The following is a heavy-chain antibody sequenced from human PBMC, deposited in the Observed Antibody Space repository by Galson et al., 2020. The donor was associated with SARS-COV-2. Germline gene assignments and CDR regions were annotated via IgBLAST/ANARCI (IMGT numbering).Heavy chain of an antibody. CDR2: ISSNGGST. J-gene: IGHJ4*02. D-gene: IGHD4-17*01. CDR1: GFTFRSYA. V-gene: IGHV3-64D*06. CDR3: VKDSYGDTIDY. Sequence: GGSLRLSCSASGFTFRSYAMHWVRQAPGKGLEYVSAISSNGGSTYYADSVKGRFTISRDNSKNTLYLQMSSLRAEDTAVYYCVKDSYGDTIDYWGQGTLVTVSS.